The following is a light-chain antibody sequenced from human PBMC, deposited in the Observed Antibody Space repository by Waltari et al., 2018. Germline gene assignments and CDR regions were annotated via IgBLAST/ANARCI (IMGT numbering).Light chain of an antibody. CDR2: STN. CDR3: AAWDDSLNGL. Sequence: QSVLTQPPSASGTPGQRVTISCSGSSSNIGSHNVNWYQKVPGTAPKLLIYSTNPRPSGVPDRFAGSKSGTSASLASSGRQSEDEAEDYCAAWDDSLNGLFGGGTKLTVL. J-gene: IGLJ2*01. CDR1: SSNIGSHN. V-gene: IGLV1-44*01.